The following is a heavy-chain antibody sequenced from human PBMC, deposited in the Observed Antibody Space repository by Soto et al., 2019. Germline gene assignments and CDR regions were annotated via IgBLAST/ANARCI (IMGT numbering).Heavy chain of an antibody. J-gene: IGHJ5*02. D-gene: IGHD2-15*01. CDR3: ARDRYCSGGSCYNWFDP. CDR1: GYTFTSYA. V-gene: IGHV1-3*01. Sequence: ASVKVSCKASGYTFTSYAMHWVRQAPGQRLEWMGWINAGNGNTKYSQKFQGRVTITRDTSASTAYMELSSLRSEDTAVYYCARDRYCSGGSCYNWFDPWGQGTLVTVYS. CDR2: INAGNGNT.